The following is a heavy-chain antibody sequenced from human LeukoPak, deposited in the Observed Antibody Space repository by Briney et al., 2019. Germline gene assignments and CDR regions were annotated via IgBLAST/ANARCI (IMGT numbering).Heavy chain of an antibody. V-gene: IGHV4-34*01. J-gene: IGHJ4*02. CDR2: INHSGST. CDR3: ARGGGGSYF. CDR1: GGSFSGYY. D-gene: IGHD1-26*01. Sequence: PSETLSLTCAVYGGSFSGYYWSWIRQPPGKGLEWIGEINHSGSTNYNPSLKSRVTISVDTSKKQFSLKLSSVTAADTAVYYCARGGGGSYFWGQGTLVTVSS.